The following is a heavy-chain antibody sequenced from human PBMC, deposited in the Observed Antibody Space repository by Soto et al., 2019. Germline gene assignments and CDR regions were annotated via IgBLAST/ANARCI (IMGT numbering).Heavy chain of an antibody. J-gene: IGHJ5*02. CDR2: ISAYNGNT. V-gene: IGHV1-18*01. CDR3: ARAIVGPTTTGWLDP. CDR1: GYTFTSYG. D-gene: IGHD1-26*01. Sequence: ASLKVSCKASGYTFTSYGLSCVRQSPLQWLEWMGWISAYNGNTNYAQKLQGRVTMTTDTSTSTAYMELRSLRSDDTAVYYCARAIVGPTTTGWLDPWGQGTLVTVSS.